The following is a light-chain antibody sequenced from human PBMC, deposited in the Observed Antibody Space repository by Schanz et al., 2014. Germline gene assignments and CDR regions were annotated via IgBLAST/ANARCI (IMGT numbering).Light chain of an antibody. CDR1: HSVRTN. V-gene: IGKV3-15*01. J-gene: IGKJ3*01. CDR3: QHYSAWRLFT. Sequence: VVVTQSPGTLSVFPGERATLSCRASHSVRTNLAWYQQKPGQPPRLLIFDASTRASGVPLRFSGSGSGTEFTLTITNLQSGDFAVYYCQHYSAWRLFTFGRGTKVH. CDR2: DAS.